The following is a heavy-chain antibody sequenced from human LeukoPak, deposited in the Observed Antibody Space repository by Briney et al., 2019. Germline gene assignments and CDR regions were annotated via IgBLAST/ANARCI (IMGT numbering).Heavy chain of an antibody. Sequence: GGSLRLSCAASGFTFSDYYMSWIRQAPGKGLEWVAVISYDGSNKYYADSVKGRFTISRDNSKNTLYLQMNSLRAEDTAVYYCARAFYYYDSDYWGQGTLVTVSS. D-gene: IGHD3-22*01. J-gene: IGHJ4*02. V-gene: IGHV3-30*03. CDR3: ARAFYYYDSDY. CDR1: GFTFSDYY. CDR2: ISYDGSNK.